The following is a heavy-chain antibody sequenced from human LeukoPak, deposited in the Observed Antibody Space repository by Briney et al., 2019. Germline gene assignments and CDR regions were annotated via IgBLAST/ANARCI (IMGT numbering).Heavy chain of an antibody. CDR1: GGSISSYY. J-gene: IGHJ4*02. CDR2: IYYSGST. CDR3: ARHGHYYDTSGYYSIPDF. Sequence: SETLSLTCTVSGGSISSYYWSWIRQPPGKGLEWIGYIYYSGSTNYNPSLKSRVTISVDTSKNQISLKLSSVTSADTAVYYCARHGHYYDTSGYYSIPDFWGQGTLVTVSS. V-gene: IGHV4-59*08. D-gene: IGHD3-22*01.